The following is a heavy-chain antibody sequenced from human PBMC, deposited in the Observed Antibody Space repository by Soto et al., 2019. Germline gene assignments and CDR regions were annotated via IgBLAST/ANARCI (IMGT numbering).Heavy chain of an antibody. V-gene: IGHV1-69*08. CDR3: ARDFPQGIAAAGGYYYYGMDV. CDR1: GGTFSSYT. Sequence: QVQLVQSGAEVKKPGSSVKVSCKASGGTFSSYTISWVRQAPGQGLEWMGRIIPILGIANYAQKFQGRVTITADKSTSTAYMELSRLSSEDTAVYYCARDFPQGIAAAGGYYYYGMDVWGQGTTVTVSS. J-gene: IGHJ6*02. D-gene: IGHD6-13*01. CDR2: IIPILGIA.